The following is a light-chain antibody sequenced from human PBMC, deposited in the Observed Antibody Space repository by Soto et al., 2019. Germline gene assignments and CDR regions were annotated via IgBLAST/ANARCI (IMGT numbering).Light chain of an antibody. J-gene: IGKJ1*01. CDR1: QTISNY. V-gene: IGKV1-39*01. CDR2: AAS. CDR3: HQSYSTPT. Sequence: DIQMTQSPSSQSASVGDRVTIACRASQTISNYLNWYQQKPGKAPKLLIYAASTLQSGVPSRFGGSGSGTDFTLTISSLQPEDSATYYYHQSYSTPTFGQGTKVEIK.